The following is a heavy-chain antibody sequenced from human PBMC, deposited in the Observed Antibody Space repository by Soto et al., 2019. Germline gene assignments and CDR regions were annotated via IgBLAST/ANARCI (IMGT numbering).Heavy chain of an antibody. Sequence: GESLKISCKGSGYSFTSYWISWVRQMPGKGLEWMGRIDPSDSYTNYSPSFQGHVTISADKSISTAYLQWSSLKASDTAMYYCARGRIAVAGTDYGMDVWGQGTTVTV. CDR2: IDPSDSYT. CDR1: GYSFTSYW. CDR3: ARGRIAVAGTDYGMDV. D-gene: IGHD6-19*01. V-gene: IGHV5-10-1*01. J-gene: IGHJ6*02.